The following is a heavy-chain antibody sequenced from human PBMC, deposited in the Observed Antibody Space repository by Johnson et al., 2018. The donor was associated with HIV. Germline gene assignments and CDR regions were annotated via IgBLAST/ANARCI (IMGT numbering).Heavy chain of an antibody. J-gene: IGHJ3*01. CDR1: GFTSSSYG. CDR2: IRYDGSNK. Sequence: QVQLVESGGGLVQPGGSLRLSCAASGFTSSSYGMHWVRQAPGKGLEWVAFIRYDGSNKYYADSVKGRFTISRDNSKNTLYLQMNSLRDEDTAVYYCARDAEEYCGGDCYLWGQGTMVTVSS. CDR3: ARDAEEYCGGDCYL. D-gene: IGHD2-21*02. V-gene: IGHV3-30*02.